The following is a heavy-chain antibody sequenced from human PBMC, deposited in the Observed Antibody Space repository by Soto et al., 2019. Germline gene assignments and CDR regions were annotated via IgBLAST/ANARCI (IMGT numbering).Heavy chain of an antibody. CDR2: ISVTGGST. J-gene: IGHJ4*02. CDR1: GFNFSNHV. V-gene: IGHV3-23*01. CDR3: AKQAGYSGYDNFDN. D-gene: IGHD5-12*01. Sequence: PGGSLRLSCAAFGFNFSNHVMSWVRQAPGKGLEWVSGISVTGGSTFHGDSVKGRFTISRDNSKNTLYLQMNSVRAEDTAIYYCAKQAGYSGYDNFDNWGQGTKVTVSS.